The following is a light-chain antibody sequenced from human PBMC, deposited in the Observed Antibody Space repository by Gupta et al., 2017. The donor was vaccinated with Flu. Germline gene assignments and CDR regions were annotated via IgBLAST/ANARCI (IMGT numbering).Light chain of an antibody. Sequence: QSVLTQPPSASGTPGQRVTISCSGSSSNIGSNTVNWYQQLPGTAPKLLIYSNKQRPSGVPDRFSGSKSGTSASLAISGLQSEDEADYYCAAWDDRLSWVFGGGTKLTVL. CDR2: SNK. CDR1: SSNIGSNT. V-gene: IGLV1-44*01. J-gene: IGLJ3*02. CDR3: AAWDDRLSWV.